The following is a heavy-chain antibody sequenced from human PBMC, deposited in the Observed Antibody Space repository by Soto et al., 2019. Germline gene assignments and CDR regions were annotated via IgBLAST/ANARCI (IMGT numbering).Heavy chain of an antibody. Sequence: QVQLVQSGAEVKKPGASVKVSFKASGYTFTSYGVSWVRQAPGQGLEWMGWISAYNGNTNYAQKLQGRVTMTTDTSTSTAYMELRSLRSDDTAVYYCASIRGLQLSNWFDPWGQGTLVTVSS. J-gene: IGHJ5*02. V-gene: IGHV1-18*01. CDR1: GYTFTSYG. CDR2: ISAYNGNT. D-gene: IGHD5-18*01. CDR3: ASIRGLQLSNWFDP.